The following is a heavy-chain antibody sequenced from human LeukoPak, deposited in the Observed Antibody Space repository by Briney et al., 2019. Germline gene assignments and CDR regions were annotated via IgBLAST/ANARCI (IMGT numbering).Heavy chain of an antibody. Sequence: SETLSLTCTVSGVSISNYYWSWIRQPPGKGLEWIGYIYYSGSTNHNPSLKSRVTISVDRTKNHFSLKLSSVTAADTAVYYCARDHPYDYVWGRGYFDYWGQGTLVTVSS. J-gene: IGHJ4*02. D-gene: IGHD3-16*01. CDR3: ARDHPYDYVWGRGYFDY. CDR2: IYYSGST. V-gene: IGHV4-59*12. CDR1: GVSISNYY.